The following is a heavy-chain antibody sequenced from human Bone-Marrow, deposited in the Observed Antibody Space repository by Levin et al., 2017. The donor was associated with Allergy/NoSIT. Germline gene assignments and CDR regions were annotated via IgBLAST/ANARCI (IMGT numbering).Heavy chain of an antibody. D-gene: IGHD3-10*01. Sequence: SETLSLTCAVYGGSFSGYYWSWIRQPPGKGLEWIGEINHSGSTNYNPSLKSRVTISVDTSKNQFSLKLSSVTAADTAVYYCARVNLGKYYYGSGSYYVQSRGYMDVWGKGTTVTVSS. CDR2: INHSGST. CDR1: GGSFSGYY. V-gene: IGHV4-34*01. J-gene: IGHJ6*03. CDR3: ARVNLGKYYYGSGSYYVQSRGYMDV.